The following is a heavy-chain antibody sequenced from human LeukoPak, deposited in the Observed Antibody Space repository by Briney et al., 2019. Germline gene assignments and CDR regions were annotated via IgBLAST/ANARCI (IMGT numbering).Heavy chain of an antibody. CDR1: GDSINNYY. J-gene: IGHJ4*02. CDR2: MYYNGSP. CDR3: AGQTIAARHRGYYFDY. V-gene: IGHV4-59*03. Sequence: SETLSLTCTVSGDSINNYYWSWIPQPPGKGLDWIGYMYYNGSPNYNPSLKSRVTISVDRSKKQFSLKLTSVTAADTAVYYCAGQTIAARHRGYYFDYWGQGTLVTVSS. D-gene: IGHD6-6*01.